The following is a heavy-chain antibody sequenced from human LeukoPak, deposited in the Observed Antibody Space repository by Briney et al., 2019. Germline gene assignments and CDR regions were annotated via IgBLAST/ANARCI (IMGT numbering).Heavy chain of an antibody. CDR2: INHSGST. CDR1: GGSFSGYY. J-gene: IGHJ4*02. V-gene: IGHV4-34*01. Sequence: SETLSLTCAVYGGSFSGYYWSWIRQPPGKGLEWIGEINHSGSTNYNPSLKSRVTISVDTSKNQFSLKLSSVTAADTAVYYCARGPPYIVVVTPIGFFHYWGQGTLVTVSS. D-gene: IGHD2-21*02. CDR3: ARGPPYIVVVTPIGFFHY.